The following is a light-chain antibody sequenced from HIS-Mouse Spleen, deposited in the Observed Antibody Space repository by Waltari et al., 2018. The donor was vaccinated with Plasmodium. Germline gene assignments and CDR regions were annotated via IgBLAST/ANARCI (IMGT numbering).Light chain of an antibody. CDR3: QQSYSTPPT. CDR2: AAS. V-gene: IGKV1-39*01. Sequence: DLQLTQSPSSLSASVGDRVTITCRASQSISSYFNWYQQKPGKAPKLLSYAASSLQSGVPSRFSGSGSGTDFTLTISSLQPEDFATYYCQQSYSTPPTFGGGTKVEIK. CDR1: QSISSY. J-gene: IGKJ4*01.